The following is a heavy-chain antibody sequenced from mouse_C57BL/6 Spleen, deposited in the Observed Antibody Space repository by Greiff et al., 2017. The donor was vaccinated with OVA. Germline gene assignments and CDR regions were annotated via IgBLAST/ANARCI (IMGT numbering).Heavy chain of an antibody. Sequence: QVQLQQPGAELVKPGASVKLSCKASGYTFTSYWMHWVKQRPGQGLEWIGMIHPNSGSTNYTEKFKSKATLTVDQSSSPAYMQLSSLTSEDSAVYYCARSSNYFDYWGQGTTLTVSS. V-gene: IGHV1-64*01. CDR3: ARSSNYFDY. J-gene: IGHJ2*01. CDR2: IHPNSGST. CDR1: GYTFTSYW.